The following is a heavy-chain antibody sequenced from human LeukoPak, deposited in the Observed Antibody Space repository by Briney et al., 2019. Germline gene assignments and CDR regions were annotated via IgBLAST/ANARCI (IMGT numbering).Heavy chain of an antibody. D-gene: IGHD1-26*01. CDR1: GYTFTGYY. Sequence: GASVKVSCKASGYTFTGYYMHWVRQAHGQVLELMGWINPNSGGTNYAQKFQGRVTMTRDTSISTAYMELSRLRSDDTAVYYCARDLGGAYYFDYWGQGTLVTVCS. J-gene: IGHJ4*02. CDR3: ARDLGGAYYFDY. CDR2: INPNSGGT. V-gene: IGHV1-2*02.